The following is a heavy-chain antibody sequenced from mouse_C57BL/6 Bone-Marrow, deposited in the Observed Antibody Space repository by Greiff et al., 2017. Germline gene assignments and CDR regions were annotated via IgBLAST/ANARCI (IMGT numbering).Heavy chain of an antibody. CDR1: GYAFSSSW. J-gene: IGHJ1*03. Sequence: QVQLQQSGPELVKPGASVKLSCTASGYAFSSSWLNWVKQRPGKGLEWIGRIYPGDGDTTYNGKFKGKATLTADKSSSTAYMQLSSLTSEDSAVSFCERTISYYGSTHYWYFEVWGTGTTVTVSS. CDR2: IYPGDGDT. CDR3: ERTISYYGSTHYWYFEV. V-gene: IGHV1-82*01. D-gene: IGHD1-1*01.